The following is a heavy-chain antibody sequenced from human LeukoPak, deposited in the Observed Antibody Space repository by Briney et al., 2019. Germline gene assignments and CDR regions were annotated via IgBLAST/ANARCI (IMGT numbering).Heavy chain of an antibody. D-gene: IGHD1-26*01. J-gene: IGHJ4*02. Sequence: GGSLRLSCAASGFNFFSYSMHWVRQAPGKGLEWVAFIRYDGSYKSYADSVKGRFTISRDNSKNTLYLQMNSLRADDTAVYFCVREEKTLNILGASGYFDHWGQGTLVTVSS. CDR2: IRYDGSYK. CDR3: VREEKTLNILGASGYFDH. CDR1: GFNFFSYS. V-gene: IGHV3-30*02.